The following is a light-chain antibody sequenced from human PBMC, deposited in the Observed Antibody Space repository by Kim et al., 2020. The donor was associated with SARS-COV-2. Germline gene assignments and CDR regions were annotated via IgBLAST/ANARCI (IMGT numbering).Light chain of an antibody. CDR1: QSISSW. V-gene: IGKV1-5*03. CDR3: QQYNSYSYT. CDR2: KAS. Sequence: SASVGDRVTITCRASQSISSWLAWYQQKPGKAPKLLIYKASSLESGVPSRFSGSGSGTEFTLTISSLQPDDLATYYCQQYNSYSYTVGQGTKLEI. J-gene: IGKJ2*01.